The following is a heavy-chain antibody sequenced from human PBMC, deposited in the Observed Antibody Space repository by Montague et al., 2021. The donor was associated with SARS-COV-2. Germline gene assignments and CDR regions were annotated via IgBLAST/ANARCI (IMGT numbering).Heavy chain of an antibody. CDR3: AGEVVGVKTNWLDT. CDR1: GVSVSSNNYY. V-gene: IGHV4-61*03. J-gene: IGHJ5*02. CDR2: IYFNGNT. D-gene: IGHD3-16*01. Sequence: SETLSLTCSVSGVSVSSNNYYWTWIRRPPGKGLKWIVYIYFNGNTIPNPSLEGRVTTSIDTSKNHFSLRLTSVTPADTAVDYCAGEVVGVKTNWLDTWGQGTLVTVSS.